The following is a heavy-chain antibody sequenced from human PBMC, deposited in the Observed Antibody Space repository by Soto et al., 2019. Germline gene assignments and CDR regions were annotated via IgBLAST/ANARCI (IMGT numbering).Heavy chain of an antibody. CDR3: AKDRSDIPTYGVDV. CDR1: GFTFNNYA. CDR2: ISSSGGKI. Sequence: GGSLRLSCAASGFTFNNYAMSWVRQAPGEGLEWVSGISSSGGKIYYADSVKGRFTISRDSSKSTLYLQMNSLRAEDTAVYHYAKDRSDIPTYGVDVWGQGTTVTVSS. J-gene: IGHJ6*02. D-gene: IGHD1-1*01. V-gene: IGHV3-23*01.